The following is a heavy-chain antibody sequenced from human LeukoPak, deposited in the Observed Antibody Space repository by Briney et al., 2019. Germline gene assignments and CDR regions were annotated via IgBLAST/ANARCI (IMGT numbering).Heavy chain of an antibody. CDR1: GGSFSDYY. V-gene: IGHV4-34*01. CDR2: VNPSGST. D-gene: IGHD5-12*01. Sequence: SETLSLTCAVYGGSFSDYYWGWIRQPPGKGLEWIGEVNPSGSTNYSPSLKSRVTISVDTSKNQFSLKLSSVTAADTAVYYCARPRYSGYDFAFDIRGQGTMVTVSS. CDR3: ARPRYSGYDFAFDI. J-gene: IGHJ3*02.